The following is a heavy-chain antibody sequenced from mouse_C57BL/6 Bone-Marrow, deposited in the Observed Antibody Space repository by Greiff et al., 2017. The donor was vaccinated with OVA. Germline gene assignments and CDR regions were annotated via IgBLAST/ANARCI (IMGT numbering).Heavy chain of an antibody. V-gene: IGHV5-15*01. J-gene: IGHJ1*03. CDR3: ARIITTVVATDWYFDV. CDR1: GFTFSDYG. CDR2: ISNLAYSI. Sequence: DVHLVESGGGLVQPGGSLKLSCAASGFTFSDYGMAWVRQAPRKGPEWVAFISNLAYSIYYADTVTGRFTISRENAKNTLYLEMSSLRSEDTAMYYCARIITTVVATDWYFDVWGTGTTVTVSS. D-gene: IGHD1-1*01.